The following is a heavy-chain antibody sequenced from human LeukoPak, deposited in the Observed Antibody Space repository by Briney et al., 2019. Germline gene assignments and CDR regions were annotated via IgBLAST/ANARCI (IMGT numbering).Heavy chain of an antibody. CDR1: KFTFSNYV. J-gene: IGHJ4*02. CDR2: ISGSGGRT. Sequence: PGGSLRLSRAASKFTFSNYVMSWVRQAPGKGLEWVSGISGSGGRTYYAESVKGRFTISRDNSKNTLYLQMNSLRAEDTAEYYCAKGSYSSSWYGYFDYWGQGTLVTVSS. D-gene: IGHD6-13*01. V-gene: IGHV3-23*01. CDR3: AKGSYSSSWYGYFDY.